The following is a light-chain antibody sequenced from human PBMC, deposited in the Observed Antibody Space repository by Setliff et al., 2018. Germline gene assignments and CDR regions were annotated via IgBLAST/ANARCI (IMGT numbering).Light chain of an antibody. CDR3: SSYTDSPGVV. Sequence: QSALTQPASVSGSPGQSITISCTGSTSDVGGNNYVSWYRHHPGKAPELLIYDATNRPSGISDRFSGSKSGNTASLTISGLQAEDDGDYYCSSYTDSPGVVFGGGTKVTVL. CDR1: TSDVGGNNY. J-gene: IGLJ2*01. V-gene: IGLV2-14*01. CDR2: DAT.